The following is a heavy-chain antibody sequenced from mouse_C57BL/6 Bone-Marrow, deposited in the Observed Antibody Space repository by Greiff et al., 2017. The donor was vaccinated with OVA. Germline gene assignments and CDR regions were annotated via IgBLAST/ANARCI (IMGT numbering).Heavy chain of an antibody. J-gene: IGHJ2*01. CDR3: ARWGSNPFDY. Sequence: EVQLQQSGPVLVKPGASVKMSCKASGYTFTDYYMNWVKQSHGKSLEWIGVINPYNGGTSYNQKFKGKATLTVDKSSSTAYMELNSLTSEDSAVYYCARWGSNPFDYWGQGTTLTVSS. CDR2: INPYNGGT. D-gene: IGHD2-5*01. CDR1: GYTFTDYY. V-gene: IGHV1-19*01.